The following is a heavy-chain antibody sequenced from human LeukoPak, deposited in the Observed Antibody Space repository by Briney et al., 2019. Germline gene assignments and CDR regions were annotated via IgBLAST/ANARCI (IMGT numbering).Heavy chain of an antibody. CDR1: GFTFSSYS. V-gene: IGHV3-21*01. J-gene: IGHJ4*02. D-gene: IGHD1-26*01. Sequence: GGSLRLSCAASGFTFSSYSMNWVRQAPGKGLEWVSSISSSSSYIYYADSVKGGFTISRDNAKNSLYLQMNSLRAEDTAVYYCARTPELPTTYYFDYWGQGTLVTVSS. CDR2: ISSSSSYI. CDR3: ARTPELPTTYYFDY.